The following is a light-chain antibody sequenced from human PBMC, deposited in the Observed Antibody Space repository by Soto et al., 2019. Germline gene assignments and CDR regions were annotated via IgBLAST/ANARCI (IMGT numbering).Light chain of an antibody. Sequence: EMVLTQSPGTLSLSPGDRATLSCRASQSVSNDYVAWVQQKPGQTPRLLIYSVSSRATGIPDRFSGSGSGTEFTLTISSLQSEDFTVYYCQQYNKWPLTFGQGTKVDIK. J-gene: IGKJ1*01. CDR3: QQYNKWPLT. CDR2: SVS. CDR1: QSVSND. V-gene: IGKV3D-15*01.